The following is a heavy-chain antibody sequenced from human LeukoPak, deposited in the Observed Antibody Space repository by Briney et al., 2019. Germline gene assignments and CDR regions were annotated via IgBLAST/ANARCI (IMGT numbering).Heavy chain of an antibody. Sequence: PSETLSLTWTVSGXSMTRYDWSWIRQPAGKGLEWIGCVYPSGGINSNPFFKSRVTMSVDTSRNQFSLKLRSVTAADTAVYYCARERRSAGSNWFDPWGQGTLVTVSS. J-gene: IGHJ5*02. CDR3: ARERRSAGSNWFDP. CDR1: GXSMTRYD. V-gene: IGHV4-4*07. CDR2: VYPSGGI. D-gene: IGHD6-13*01.